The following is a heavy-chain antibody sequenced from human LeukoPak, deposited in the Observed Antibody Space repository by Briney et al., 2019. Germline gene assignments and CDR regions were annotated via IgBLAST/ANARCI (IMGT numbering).Heavy chain of an antibody. CDR1: GFTFDGYA. CDR2: ISWNSGSI. CDR3: AKEGIYGMDV. V-gene: IGHV3-9*01. Sequence: SLRLSCAASGFTFDGYAMHWVRQAPGKGLEWVSGISWNSGSIGYADSVKGRFTISRDNAKNSLYLQMNSLRAEDTALYYCAKEGIYGMDVWGQGTTVTVSS. J-gene: IGHJ6*02. D-gene: IGHD2-15*01.